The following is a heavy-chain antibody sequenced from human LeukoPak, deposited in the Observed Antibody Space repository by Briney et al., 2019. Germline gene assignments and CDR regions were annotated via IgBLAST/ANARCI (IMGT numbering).Heavy chain of an antibody. V-gene: IGHV3-23*01. Sequence: PGGSLRLSCVVSGLTFSSYSMTWVRQASGKGLEWVSGISASGGETWYPDSVKGRFTISRDNSKNTLFLQMNSLRVEDTAIYYCAKDAAGPEYWGQGTLVTVSS. CDR3: AKDAAGPEY. J-gene: IGHJ4*02. D-gene: IGHD6-13*01. CDR1: GLTFSSYS. CDR2: ISASGGET.